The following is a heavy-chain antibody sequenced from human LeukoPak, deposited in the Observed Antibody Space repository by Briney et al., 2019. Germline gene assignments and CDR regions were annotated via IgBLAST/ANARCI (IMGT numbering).Heavy chain of an antibody. V-gene: IGHV3-21*01. Sequence: GGSLRLSCAASGFTFSSYSMNWVRQAPGKGLGWVSSISSSSSYIYYADSVKGRFTISRDNAKNSLYLQMNSLRAEDTAVYYCARGIYDYVGRSYFDYWGQGTLVTVSS. CDR3: ARGIYDYVGRSYFDY. J-gene: IGHJ4*02. CDR1: GFTFSSYS. CDR2: ISSSSSYI. D-gene: IGHD3-16*01.